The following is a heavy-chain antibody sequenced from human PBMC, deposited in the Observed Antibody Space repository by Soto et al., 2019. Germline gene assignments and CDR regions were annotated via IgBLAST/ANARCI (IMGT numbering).Heavy chain of an antibody. Sequence: PSETLSLTCTVPDGSISYYYWGWIRQPPGKRLECIGYIYYSGSTNYNPSLKSRVTISVDTSKNQFSLKLSSVTAADTAVYYCARLNVLRYFDWLPYYGMDVWGQGTTVTVSS. J-gene: IGHJ6*02. V-gene: IGHV4-59*08. CDR3: ARLNVLRYFDWLPYYGMDV. D-gene: IGHD3-9*01. CDR1: DGSISYYY. CDR2: IYYSGST.